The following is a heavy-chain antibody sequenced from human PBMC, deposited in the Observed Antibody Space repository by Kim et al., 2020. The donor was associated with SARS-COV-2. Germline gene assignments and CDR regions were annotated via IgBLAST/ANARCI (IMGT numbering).Heavy chain of an antibody. Sequence: ASVKVSCKASGYTFTSYYMHWVRQAPGQGLEWMGIINPSGGSTSYAQKFQGRVTMTRDTSTSTVYMELRSLRSEDTAVYYCARVRADSYSSSWYAEFDYWGQGTLVTVSS. J-gene: IGHJ4*02. CDR3: ARVRADSYSSSWYAEFDY. CDR1: GYTFTSYY. D-gene: IGHD6-13*01. V-gene: IGHV1-46*01. CDR2: INPSGGST.